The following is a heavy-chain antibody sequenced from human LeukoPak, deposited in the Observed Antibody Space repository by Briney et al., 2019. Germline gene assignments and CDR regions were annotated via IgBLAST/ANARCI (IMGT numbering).Heavy chain of an antibody. J-gene: IGHJ4*02. Sequence: GGSLRLSCAASGFTFTTYWMGWVRQAPGKGLEWVANIKQDGSEQYYVDSVKGRFTISRDNAKNSLSLQMNSLRAEDTALYYCARVSDISVAAYFDYWGQGTLVTVSS. D-gene: IGHD6-19*01. V-gene: IGHV3-7*03. CDR2: IKQDGSEQ. CDR1: GFTFTTYW. CDR3: ARVSDISVAAYFDY.